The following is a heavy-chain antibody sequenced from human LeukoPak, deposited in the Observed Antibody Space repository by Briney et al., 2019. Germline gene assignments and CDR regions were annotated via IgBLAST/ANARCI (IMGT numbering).Heavy chain of an antibody. D-gene: IGHD1-1*01. V-gene: IGHV3-48*03. CDR3: ARVQLGFDP. CDR1: GFTFSSYE. J-gene: IGHJ5*02. CDR2: ISSSGSTI. Sequence: GGSLRLSCAASGFTFSSYEMNWVRQAPGKGLEWVSYISSSGSTIYYADSVKGRFTISRDNSKNTLYLQMNSLRAEDTAMYYCARVQLGFDPWGQGTLVTVSS.